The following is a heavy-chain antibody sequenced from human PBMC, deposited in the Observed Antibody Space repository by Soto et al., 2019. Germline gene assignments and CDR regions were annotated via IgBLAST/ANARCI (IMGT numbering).Heavy chain of an antibody. J-gene: IGHJ4*02. Sequence: QVQLVQSGAEVKKPGSSVRVSCKASGDTFTFYSINWVRQAPGLGLEWMGRINPILSMSNYAQRFQGRVSMTADKSPSTACMELSSLRSEDTAMYYCASSYGSGYRAFDYWGQGALVTVSS. CDR3: ASSYGSGYRAFDY. CDR2: INPILSMS. V-gene: IGHV1-69*02. CDR1: GDTFTFYS. D-gene: IGHD3-10*01.